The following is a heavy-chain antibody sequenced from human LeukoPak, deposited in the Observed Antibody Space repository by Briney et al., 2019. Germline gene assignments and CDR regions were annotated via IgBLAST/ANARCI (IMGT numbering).Heavy chain of an antibody. CDR1: GGSFSGYY. CDR3: ARQRRSGSGGYDLYWYFDL. D-gene: IGHD5-12*01. V-gene: IGHV4-34*01. CDR2: INHSGST. Sequence: SETLSLTCAVYGGSFSGYYWSWIRQPPGKGLEWIGEINHSGSTNYNPSLKSRVTISVDTSKNQFSLKLSSVTAADTAVYYCARQRRSGSGGYDLYWYFDLWGRGTLVTVSS. J-gene: IGHJ2*01.